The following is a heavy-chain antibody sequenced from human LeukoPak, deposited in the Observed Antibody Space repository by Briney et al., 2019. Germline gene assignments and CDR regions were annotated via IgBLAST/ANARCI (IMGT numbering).Heavy chain of an antibody. CDR1: GGSISSGDYY. D-gene: IGHD2-15*01. Sequence: SQTLSLTCTVSGGSISSGDYYWSWIRQPPGKGLEWIGYIYYSGSTYYNPSLKSRVTIPVDTSKNQFSLKLSSVTAADTAVYYCARGDSGEDAFDIWGQGTMVTVSS. CDR2: IYYSGST. J-gene: IGHJ3*02. V-gene: IGHV4-30-4*01. CDR3: ARGDSGEDAFDI.